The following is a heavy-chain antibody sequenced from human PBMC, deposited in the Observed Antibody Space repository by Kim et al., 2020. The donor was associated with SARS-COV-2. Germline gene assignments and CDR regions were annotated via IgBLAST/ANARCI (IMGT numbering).Heavy chain of an antibody. Sequence: GGSLRLSCAASGFTFDDYTMHWVRQAPGKGLEWVSLISWDGGSTYYADSVKGRFTISRDNSKNSLYLQMNSLRTEDTALYYCAKDGNNTVATINYYYGMDVWGQGTTVTVSS. CDR2: ISWDGGST. V-gene: IGHV3-43*01. CDR3: AKDGNNTVATINYYYGMDV. J-gene: IGHJ6*02. D-gene: IGHD5-12*01. CDR1: GFTFDDYT.